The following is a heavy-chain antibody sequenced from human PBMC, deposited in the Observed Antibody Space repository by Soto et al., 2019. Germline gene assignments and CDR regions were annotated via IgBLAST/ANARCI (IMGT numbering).Heavy chain of an antibody. Sequence: QVQLVESGGGVVQPGRSLRLSCAASGFTFNNYGMSWVRQAPDKGLEWVAVVSYDGSDTYYADSVKGRFTISRDNSQNTLYLQMDSLTPEDTAVYYCATFLSRNLDNWGQGTLVTVAS. J-gene: IGHJ4*02. V-gene: IGHV3-30*03. D-gene: IGHD2-2*01. CDR2: VSYDGSDT. CDR3: ATFLSRNLDN. CDR1: GFTFNNYG.